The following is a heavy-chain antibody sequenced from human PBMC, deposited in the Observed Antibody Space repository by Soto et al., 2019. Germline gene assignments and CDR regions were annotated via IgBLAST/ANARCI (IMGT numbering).Heavy chain of an antibody. Sequence: PGGSLRLSCAAYGFAFSSFGVHGGRQARGKGLEGVAVISSDGSEESYAGSVKGRATVSRDNSKNTVYLQMNRLRGDDSAVYYCAKGRFDLVTPSPYDHWGQGTLVTVSS. CDR1: GFAFSSFG. V-gene: IGHV3-30*18. CDR3: AKGRFDLVTPSPYDH. J-gene: IGHJ4*01. D-gene: IGHD2-21*02. CDR2: ISSDGSEE.